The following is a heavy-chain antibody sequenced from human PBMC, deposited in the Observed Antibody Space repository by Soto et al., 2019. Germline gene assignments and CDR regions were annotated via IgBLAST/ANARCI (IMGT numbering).Heavy chain of an antibody. V-gene: IGHV4-34*01. J-gene: IGHJ4*02. D-gene: IGHD3-22*01. CDR3: ASGSHYDRSGYYFDY. CDR2: INHSVSI. CDR1: GGSFTDYY. Sequence: QVQLQQWGAGLLKPSETLSLTCAVYGGSFTDYYWSWIRQPPGKGLEWIGEINHSVSINYNPSLKSRLIISVDRSKKQFSLKLSSVTAADTAVYYCASGSHYDRSGYYFDYWSQGTLVTASS.